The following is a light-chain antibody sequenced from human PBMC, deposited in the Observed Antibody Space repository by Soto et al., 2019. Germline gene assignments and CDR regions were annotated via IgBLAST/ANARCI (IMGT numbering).Light chain of an antibody. J-gene: IGLJ2*01. V-gene: IGLV2-8*01. CDR1: SSDVGGYNF. CDR2: EVN. Sequence: QSALTQPPSASGSPGQSVTISCTGTSSDVGGYNFVSWFQQNPGKAPKLTIYEVNKRPSGVPDRFSGSKSGNTASLTVSGLQAEDEADYYCSSYAGRNNFVVFGGGTQLTVL. CDR3: SSYAGRNNFVV.